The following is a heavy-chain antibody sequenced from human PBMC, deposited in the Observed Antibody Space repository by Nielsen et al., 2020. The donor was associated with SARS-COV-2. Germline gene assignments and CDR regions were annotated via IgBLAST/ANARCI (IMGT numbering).Heavy chain of an antibody. V-gene: IGHV5-51*01. CDR1: GYSFTSYW. D-gene: IGHD2-15*01. CDR2: IYPGDSDT. Sequence: KVSCKGSGYSFTSYWIGWVRQMPGKGLEWMGIIYPGDSDTRYSPSFQGQVTISADKSISTAYLQWSSLKASDTAMYYCARLGSGLVAALPEFDYWGQGTLVTVSS. CDR3: ARLGSGLVAALPEFDY. J-gene: IGHJ4*02.